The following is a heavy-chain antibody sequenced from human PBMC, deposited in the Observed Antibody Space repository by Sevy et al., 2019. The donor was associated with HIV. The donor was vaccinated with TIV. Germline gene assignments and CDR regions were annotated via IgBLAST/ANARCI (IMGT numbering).Heavy chain of an antibody. CDR1: GFTFSSYA. Sequence: GGSLILSCAASGFTFSSYAMSWVRQAPGKGLEWVSAISGSGGSTYYADSVKGRFNISRDNSKNTLYLQMNSLRAEDTAVYYCAKELVFCGGDCYFDYWGQGTLVTVSS. D-gene: IGHD2-21*02. CDR2: ISGSGGST. V-gene: IGHV3-23*01. CDR3: AKELVFCGGDCYFDY. J-gene: IGHJ4*02.